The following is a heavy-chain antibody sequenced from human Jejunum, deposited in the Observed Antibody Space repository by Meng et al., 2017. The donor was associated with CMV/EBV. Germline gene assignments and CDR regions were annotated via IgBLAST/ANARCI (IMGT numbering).Heavy chain of an antibody. CDR3: TRESGYLI. CDR1: GFTFSSYA. V-gene: IGHV3-23*03. CDR2: IFGGGSST. J-gene: IGHJ6*02. Sequence: LSCAGSGFTFSSYAMSWVRQAPGKGPEWVSFIFGGGSSTYYADSVKGRFTISKDDSRNTLYLQMNSLRVEDTAVYYCTRESGYLIWGQGTTVTVSS. D-gene: IGHD5-12*01.